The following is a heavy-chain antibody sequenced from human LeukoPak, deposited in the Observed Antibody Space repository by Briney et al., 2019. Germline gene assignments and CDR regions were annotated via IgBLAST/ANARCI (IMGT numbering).Heavy chain of an antibody. J-gene: IGHJ4*02. D-gene: IGHD7-27*01. V-gene: IGHV3-23*01. CDR3: AKDGGLWVSAHWGDS. Sequence: GGSLRLSCAASGFTFSSYTMSWVRQAPGKGRGWVSPIPNSDGNTYYADYVKGRFTVSRDNSKNTLYLQMNSLRAEDTAVYYCAKDGGLWVSAHWGDSWGRGTLVTVSS. CDR2: IPNSDGNT. CDR1: GFTFSSYT.